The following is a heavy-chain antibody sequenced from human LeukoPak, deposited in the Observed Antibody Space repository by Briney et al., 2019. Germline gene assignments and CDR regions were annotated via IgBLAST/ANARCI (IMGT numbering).Heavy chain of an antibody. Sequence: SETLSLTCTVSGGSISSYYWSWIRQPPGKGLEWIGEINHSGSTNYNPSLKSRVTISVDTSKNQFSLKLSSVTAADTAVYYCARGGYDYVWGSYRWDYYYYYMDVWGKGTTVTISS. V-gene: IGHV4-34*01. D-gene: IGHD3-16*02. CDR3: ARGGYDYVWGSYRWDYYYYYMDV. J-gene: IGHJ6*03. CDR2: INHSGST. CDR1: GGSISSYY.